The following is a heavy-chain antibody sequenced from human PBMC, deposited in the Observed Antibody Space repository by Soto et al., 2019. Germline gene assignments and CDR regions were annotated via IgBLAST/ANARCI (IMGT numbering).Heavy chain of an antibody. Sequence: QVQLVQSGAEVKKPGSSVKVSCKASGGTFSRYSISWVRQAPGQGLEYMGGIIPIFGTPNYAQRFQGRVTITADESATTAYMELTSLRSEDTAVFYCAITSFYDSGSRFDYWGQGTLVTVSS. D-gene: IGHD3-10*01. V-gene: IGHV1-69*01. J-gene: IGHJ4*02. CDR3: AITSFYDSGSRFDY. CDR1: GGTFSRYS. CDR2: IIPIFGTP.